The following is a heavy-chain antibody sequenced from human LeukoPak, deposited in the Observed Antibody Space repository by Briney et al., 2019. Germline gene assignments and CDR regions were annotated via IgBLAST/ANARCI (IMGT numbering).Heavy chain of an antibody. D-gene: IGHD1-1*01. CDR2: IRGGAFSGAT. V-gene: IGHV3-49*04. Sequence: GRSLRLSCTTSGFTFRDYGVNWVRQAPGKGLEWVGLIRGGAFSGATEYAASVKGRFTVSRGDSKSIAYLQMNSLQTEDTAVYYCSRGGRLPDYWGQGTLVTVSS. CDR3: SRGGRLPDY. CDR1: GFTFRDYG. J-gene: IGHJ4*02.